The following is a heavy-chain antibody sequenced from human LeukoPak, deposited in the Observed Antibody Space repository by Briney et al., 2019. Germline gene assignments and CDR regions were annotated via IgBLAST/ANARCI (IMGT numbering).Heavy chain of an antibody. CDR3: VRDRHILRFLDGAFDV. J-gene: IGHJ3*01. V-gene: IGHV3-30*04. CDR2: ISYDGSEK. D-gene: IGHD3-3*01. Sequence: GGSLRLSCLGSGFTFNEHALHWVRQAPGKGLDWVAIISYDGSEKDYADSVKGRFTISRDNSKNTIYLQMNSLTPDDTALYYCVRDRHILRFLDGAFDVWGQGTMVTVSS. CDR1: GFTFNEHA.